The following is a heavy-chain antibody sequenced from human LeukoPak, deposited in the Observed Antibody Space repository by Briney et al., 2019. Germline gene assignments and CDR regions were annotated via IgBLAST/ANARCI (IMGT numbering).Heavy chain of an antibody. Sequence: SETLSLTCTVYGGSFGAYYWSWIRQPLGKGLEWIGQINHSGGTNYNPSLKSRVTISVDSSKDQFSLKLTSVTAADTAVYYCARGRALNIVVVTANRYYFDYWGQGTLVTVSS. V-gene: IGHV4-34*01. CDR1: GGSFGAYY. CDR3: ARGRALNIVVVTANRYYFDY. CDR2: INHSGGT. D-gene: IGHD2-21*02. J-gene: IGHJ4*02.